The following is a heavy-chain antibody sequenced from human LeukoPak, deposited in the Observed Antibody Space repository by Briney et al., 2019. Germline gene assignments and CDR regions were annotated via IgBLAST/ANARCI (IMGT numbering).Heavy chain of an antibody. CDR1: GGSISSYY. CDR2: IYTSGST. D-gene: IGHD3-22*01. CDR3: ARSPNYYDSSGYSAGFDY. Sequence: PSETLSLTCTVSGGSISSYYWSRIRQPAGKGLEWIGRIYTSGSTNYNPSLKSRVTMSVDTSKNQFSLKLSSVTAADTAVYYCARSPNYYDSSGYSAGFDYWGQGTLVTVSS. J-gene: IGHJ4*02. V-gene: IGHV4-4*07.